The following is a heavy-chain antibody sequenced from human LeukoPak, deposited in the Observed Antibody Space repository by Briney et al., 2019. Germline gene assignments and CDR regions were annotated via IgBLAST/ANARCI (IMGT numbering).Heavy chain of an antibody. CDR2: VSYDGSK. CDR3: ARIQLWLNYYFDY. Sequence: PGGSLRLSCAASGFTFSSYGMHWVRQAPGKGLEWVAVVSYDGSKYYADSVKGRFTISRDNSKNTLYLQMNSLRAEDTAVYYCARIQLWLNYYFDYWGQGTLVTVSS. CDR1: GFTFSSYG. D-gene: IGHD5-18*01. V-gene: IGHV3-30*03. J-gene: IGHJ4*02.